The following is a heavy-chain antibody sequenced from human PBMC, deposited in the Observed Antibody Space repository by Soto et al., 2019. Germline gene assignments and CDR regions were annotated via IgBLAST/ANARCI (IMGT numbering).Heavy chain of an antibody. Sequence: PGGSLRLSCAASKFSFNNCSMHWVRQVPGKGPVWVSRINHDGTKTEYADSVKGRFTISRDNTKNTLYLQMNSLRVDDTAMYYCVREPWGFSGSWYDYWGQGTLVTVSS. J-gene: IGHJ4*02. CDR3: VREPWGFSGSWYDY. CDR2: INHDGTKT. D-gene: IGHD5-12*01. CDR1: KFSFNNCS. V-gene: IGHV3-74*03.